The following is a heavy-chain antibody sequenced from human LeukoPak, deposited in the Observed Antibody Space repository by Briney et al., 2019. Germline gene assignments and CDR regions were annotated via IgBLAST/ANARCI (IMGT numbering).Heavy chain of an antibody. CDR2: IIPILGIA. D-gene: IGHD1-7*01. Sequence: SVKVSCKASGGTFSSYAISWVRQAPGQGLEWMGRIIPILGIANYAQKFQGRVTITADKSTSTAYMELSSLRSEGTAVYYCARGPVVTGTTGNLDYWGQGTLVTVSS. V-gene: IGHV1-69*04. CDR1: GGTFSSYA. J-gene: IGHJ4*02. CDR3: ARGPVVTGTTGNLDY.